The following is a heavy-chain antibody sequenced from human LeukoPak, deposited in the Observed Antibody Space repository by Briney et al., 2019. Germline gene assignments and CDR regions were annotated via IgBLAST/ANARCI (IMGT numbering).Heavy chain of an antibody. CDR2: IYPGDSDT. J-gene: IGHJ3*02. Sequence: KVSCKASGYTFTSYWIGWVRQMPGKGLEWMGIIYPGDSDTRYSPSFQGQVTISADKSISTAYLQWSSLKASDTAMYYCARGPPQYLPFGDDAFDIWGQGTMVTVSS. CDR3: ARGPPQYLPFGDDAFDI. V-gene: IGHV5-51*01. CDR1: GYTFTSYW. D-gene: IGHD3-16*01.